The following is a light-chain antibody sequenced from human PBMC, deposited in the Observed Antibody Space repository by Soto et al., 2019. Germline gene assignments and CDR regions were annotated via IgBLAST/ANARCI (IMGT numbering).Light chain of an antibody. J-gene: IGLJ1*01. CDR2: YDS. CDR3: QVWDRSSDLDYV. CDR1: NIGSKS. V-gene: IGLV3-21*04. Sequence: SSELTQPPSVSVAPGKTARITCGGNNIGSKSVHWYQQKPGQAPVLVIYYDSDRPSGIPERFSGSNSGNTATLTISRVEAGDEADYYCQVWDRSSDLDYVFGTGTKLTVL.